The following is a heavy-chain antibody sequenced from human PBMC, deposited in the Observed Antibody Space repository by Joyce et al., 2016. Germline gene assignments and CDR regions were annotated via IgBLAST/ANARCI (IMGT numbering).Heavy chain of an antibody. Sequence: EVQLVESGGGLVQRGGSLRLSCAASGFTFSTYGMSWVRKAPGKGLEWVSYISGDSGAIYYAGSVKGRFTISRENAETSLHLQMNSLRSEDTAVYFCAGGTGYDFDYWGQGTLVIVSS. V-gene: IGHV3-48*01. CDR3: AGGTGYDFDY. CDR2: ISGDSGAI. CDR1: GFTFSTYG. J-gene: IGHJ4*02. D-gene: IGHD5-12*01.